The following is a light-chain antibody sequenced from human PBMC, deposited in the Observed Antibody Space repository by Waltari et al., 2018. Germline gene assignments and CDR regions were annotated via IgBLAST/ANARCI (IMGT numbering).Light chain of an antibody. Sequence: DIVMTQSPDSLALSLGERATINCKSGQSVLSSSNNKNYLSWYQQKPGQPPKLLIYWASTRHTGVPVRFSGSGSGTDFTLTISSLQAEDVAVYYCQQHYSSPRTFGQGTKVEVK. CDR1: QSVLSSSNNKNY. V-gene: IGKV4-1*01. CDR3: QQHYSSPRT. CDR2: WAS. J-gene: IGKJ1*01.